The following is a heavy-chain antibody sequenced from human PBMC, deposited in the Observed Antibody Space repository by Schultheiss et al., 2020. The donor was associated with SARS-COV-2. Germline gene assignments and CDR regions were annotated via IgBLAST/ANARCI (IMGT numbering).Heavy chain of an antibody. V-gene: IGHV3-33*01. Sequence: GESLKISCAASGFIFSSYGMHWVRQAPGKGLEWVAVIWYDGSNKYYADSVKGRFTISRDNSKNALYLQMNSLRVEDTAVYYCAREGFRGVAIDYWGQGALVTVSS. J-gene: IGHJ4*02. D-gene: IGHD3-10*01. CDR2: IWYDGSNK. CDR1: GFIFSSYG. CDR3: AREGFRGVAIDY.